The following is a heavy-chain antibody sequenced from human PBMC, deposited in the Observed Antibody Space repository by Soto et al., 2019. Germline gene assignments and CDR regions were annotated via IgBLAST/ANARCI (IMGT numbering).Heavy chain of an antibody. CDR3: AKDEGGRLGYYYYGMDV. CDR2: ISGSGGST. D-gene: IGHD6-19*01. J-gene: IGHJ6*02. CDR1: GFTFSSYA. Sequence: LRLSCAASGFTFSSYAMSWVRQAPGKGLEWVSAISGSGGSTYYADSVKGRFTISRDNSKNTLYLQMNSLRAEDTAVYYCAKDEGGRLGYYYYGMDVWGQGTTVTVS. V-gene: IGHV3-23*01.